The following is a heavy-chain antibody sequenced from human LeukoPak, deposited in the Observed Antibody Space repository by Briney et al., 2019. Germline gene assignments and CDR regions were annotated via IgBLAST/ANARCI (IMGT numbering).Heavy chain of an antibody. CDR2: INHNGNVN. J-gene: IGHJ4*02. Sequence: GGSLRLSCAASGFTFSSYAMSWVRQAPGKGLEWVASINHNGNVNYYVDSVKGRFTISRDNAENSLYLQMNSLRAEDTAVYYCARKTGTTGEAFDYWGQGTQVTVSS. V-gene: IGHV3-7*03. CDR3: ARKTGTTGEAFDY. CDR1: GFTFSSYA. D-gene: IGHD1-1*01.